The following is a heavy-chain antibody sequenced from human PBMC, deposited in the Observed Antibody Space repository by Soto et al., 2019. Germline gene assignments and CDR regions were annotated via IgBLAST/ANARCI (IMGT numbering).Heavy chain of an antibody. V-gene: IGHV3-15*01. CDR2: IKSKTDGGTT. CDR1: GFTFSNAW. CDR3: TTGVSSRDYYHFWSGSPRFDY. Sequence: GGSLRLSCAASGFTFSNAWMSWVRQAPGKGLEWVGRIKSKTDGGTTDYAAPVKGRFTISRDDSKNTLYLQMNSLKTEDTAVYYCTTGVSSRDYYHFWSGSPRFDYWGQGTLVTVSS. J-gene: IGHJ4*02. D-gene: IGHD3-3*01.